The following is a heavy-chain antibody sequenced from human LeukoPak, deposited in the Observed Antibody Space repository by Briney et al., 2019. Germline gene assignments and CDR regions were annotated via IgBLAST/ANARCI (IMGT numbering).Heavy chain of an antibody. Sequence: PGGSLRLSCAASGFTFSSYWMQGVRPAPGRGGVWVSRLSPDGSSTTSADPGKGRFPIPRNNAKNTWYLQIGSLRADDPAVYYCTKMSREAPGLPDLWGQGTLVTVSS. V-gene: IGHV3-74*01. CDR3: TKMSREAPGLPDL. CDR2: LSPDGSST. CDR1: GFTFSSYW. D-gene: IGHD5-24*01. J-gene: IGHJ5*02.